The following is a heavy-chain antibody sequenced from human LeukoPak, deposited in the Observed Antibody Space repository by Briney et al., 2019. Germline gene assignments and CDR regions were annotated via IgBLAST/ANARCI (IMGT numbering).Heavy chain of an antibody. CDR2: IYHSGST. V-gene: IGHV4-59*12. Sequence: PSETLSLTCTVSGVSISSYYWSWIRQPPGKGLEWIGYIYHSGSTYYNPSLKSRVTISVDRSKNQFSLKLSSVTAADTAVYYCARDSDPDYDFWSGYHDAFDIWGQGTMVTVSS. J-gene: IGHJ3*02. CDR1: GVSISSYY. D-gene: IGHD3-3*01. CDR3: ARDSDPDYDFWSGYHDAFDI.